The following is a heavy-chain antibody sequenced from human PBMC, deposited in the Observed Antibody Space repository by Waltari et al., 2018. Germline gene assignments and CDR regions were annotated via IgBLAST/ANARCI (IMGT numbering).Heavy chain of an antibody. CDR3: AKDPHGDLGANWFDP. CDR1: GFTFSSYA. J-gene: IGHJ5*02. Sequence: EVQLLESGGGLVQPGGSLRLSCAASGFTFSSYAMSWVRQAPGKGLEWVSAISGSGGSTYYADSVKGRFTISRDNSKNTLYLQMNSLRAEDMAVYYCAKDPHGDLGANWFDPWGQGTLVIVSS. V-gene: IGHV3-23*01. CDR2: ISGSGGST. D-gene: IGHD4-17*01.